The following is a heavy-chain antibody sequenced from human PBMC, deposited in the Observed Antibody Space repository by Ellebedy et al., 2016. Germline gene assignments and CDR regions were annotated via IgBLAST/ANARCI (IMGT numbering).Heavy chain of an antibody. CDR2: ISSSSSTI. D-gene: IGHD4-23*01. V-gene: IGHV3-48*01. J-gene: IGHJ4*02. CDR3: AKEKTTLITPGLDY. CDR1: GFILSSYS. Sequence: GESLKISXAASGFILSSYSMNWVRQAPGKGLEWVSYISSSSSTIYYADSVKGRFTISRDNSENTLYLQMNSLRVEDTAVYYCAKEKTTLITPGLDYWGQGVLVSVSS.